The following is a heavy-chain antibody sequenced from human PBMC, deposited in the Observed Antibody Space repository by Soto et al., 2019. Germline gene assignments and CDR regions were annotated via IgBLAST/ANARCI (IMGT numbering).Heavy chain of an antibody. J-gene: IGHJ4*02. CDR1: GGTFRSYA. Sequence: QVQLVQSGAEVKKPGSSVKVSCKASGGTFRSYAISWVRQAPGQGLEWMGGIIPIFGTANYAQKFQARVTITADESKSTAYMELSSLRSEDTAVYYCAREGGSYDSSGYYYFDYWGQGTLVTVSS. D-gene: IGHD3-22*01. CDR2: IIPIFGTA. V-gene: IGHV1-69*01. CDR3: AREGGSYDSSGYYYFDY.